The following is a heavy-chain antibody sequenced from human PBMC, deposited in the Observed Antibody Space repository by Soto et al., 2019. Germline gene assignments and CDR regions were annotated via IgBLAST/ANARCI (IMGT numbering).Heavy chain of an antibody. CDR1: GFIVTNHY. J-gene: IGHJ4*02. V-gene: IGHV3-15*01. D-gene: IGHD2-15*01. CDR3: TTCAPWYGCKLDC. CDR2: IKPKTDGGAV. Sequence: GGCMRLSCAASGFIVTNHYMSWVRQAQGKGLEWLGRIKPKTDGGAVDYGTPIKCRFSISRDDSKNTVYLQMNGLKSEDTAVYFCTTCAPWYGCKLDCSGPGNKVTV.